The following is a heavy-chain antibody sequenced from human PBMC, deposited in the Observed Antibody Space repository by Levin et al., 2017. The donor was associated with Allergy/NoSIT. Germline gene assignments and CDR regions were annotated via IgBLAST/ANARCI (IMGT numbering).Heavy chain of an antibody. V-gene: IGHV3-33*01. J-gene: IGHJ6*02. D-gene: IGHD1/OR15-1a*01. CDR3: AGEEQPFYGMDV. CDR2: IWYDGSNK. CDR1: GFTFSSYG. Sequence: GESLKISCAASGFTFSSYGMHWVRQAPGKGLEWVAVIWYDGSNKYYADSVKGRFTISRDNSKNTLYLQMNSLRAEDTAVYYCAGEEQPFYGMDVWGQGTTVTVSS.